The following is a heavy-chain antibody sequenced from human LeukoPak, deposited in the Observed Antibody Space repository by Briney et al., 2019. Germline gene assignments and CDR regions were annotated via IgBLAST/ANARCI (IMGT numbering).Heavy chain of an antibody. Sequence: SETLSLICTVSGGSVSTYPYYWAWIRQSPGKGLEWIGNVLSRGTTYYNPSLKSRVTISVDTSKNQFSLILNSVTAADTAIYFCARLPTGYPNWFDPWGQGTLVTVSS. CDR2: VLSRGTT. D-gene: IGHD3-9*01. CDR3: ARLPTGYPNWFDP. V-gene: IGHV4-39*01. CDR1: GGSVSTYPYY. J-gene: IGHJ5*02.